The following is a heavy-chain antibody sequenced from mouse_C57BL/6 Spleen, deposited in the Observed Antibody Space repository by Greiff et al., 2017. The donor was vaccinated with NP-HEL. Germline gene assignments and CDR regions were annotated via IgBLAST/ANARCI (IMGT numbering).Heavy chain of an antibody. V-gene: IGHV1-53*01. D-gene: IGHD4-1*01. CDR1: GYTFTSYW. J-gene: IGHJ3*01. CDR3: ARSRTGTGAWFAY. CDR2: INPSNGGT. Sequence: QVQLQQPGTELVKPGASVKLSCKASGYTFTSYWLHWVKQRPGQGLEWIGNINPSNGGTNYNEKFKSKATLTVDKSSSTAYMQLSSLTSEDSAVYYCARSRTGTGAWFAYWGQGTLVTVSA.